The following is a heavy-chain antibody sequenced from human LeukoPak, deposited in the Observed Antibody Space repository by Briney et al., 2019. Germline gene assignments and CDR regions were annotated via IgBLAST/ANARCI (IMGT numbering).Heavy chain of an antibody. CDR1: GASISINS. V-gene: IGHV4-59*01. CDR3: ARTRMYFDASGYPEELFDS. D-gene: IGHD3-22*01. J-gene: IGHJ5*01. CDR2: SRHSGST. Sequence: PSETLPLTCTVSGASISINSWSWIRQSPGKGLEWIGCSRHSGSTRYNPSLKSRVSMSLDMSTNQVSLTVDSVTAADTARYYCARTRMYFDASGYPEELFDSWGQGILVTVSS.